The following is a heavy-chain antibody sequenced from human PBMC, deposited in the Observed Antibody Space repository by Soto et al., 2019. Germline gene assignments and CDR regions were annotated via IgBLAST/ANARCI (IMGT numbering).Heavy chain of an antibody. D-gene: IGHD6-19*01. V-gene: IGHV3-30*18. CDR3: AKGSGWYGGLDY. J-gene: IGHJ4*02. CDR2: ISYDGSNK. Sequence: QVQLVESGGGVVQPGRSLRLSCAASGFTFSSYGMHWVRQAPGKGLGWVAVISYDGSNKYYADSVKGRFTISRDNSKNTLYLQMNSLRAEDTAVYYCAKGSGWYGGLDYWGQGTLVTVSS. CDR1: GFTFSSYG.